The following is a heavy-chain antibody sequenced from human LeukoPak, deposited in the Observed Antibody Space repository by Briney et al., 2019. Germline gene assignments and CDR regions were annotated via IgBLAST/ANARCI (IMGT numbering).Heavy chain of an antibody. Sequence: SETLSLTCTVSGGSINSYDWSWIRQPAGKGLEWIGHMDTSGHTNYNSSLMSRVTMSVDTSKNQFSLRLTSVTAADTAVYYCARHWSHSVAQFGRSYWFDPWGQGTLVTVSS. J-gene: IGHJ5*02. CDR2: MDTSGHT. CDR3: ARHWSHSVAQFGRSYWFDP. V-gene: IGHV4-4*07. CDR1: GGSINSYD. D-gene: IGHD2-15*01.